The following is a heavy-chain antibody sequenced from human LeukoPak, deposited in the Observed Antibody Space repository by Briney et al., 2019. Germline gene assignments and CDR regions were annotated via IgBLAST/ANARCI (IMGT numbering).Heavy chain of an antibody. CDR3: ARGPRFAIRMIVVVTKGHFDY. V-gene: IGHV3-30*04. CDR2: ISYDGNNK. Sequence: GGSLRLSCAASGFTFSSYAMHWARQAPGKGLEWVAAISYDGNNKYYADSVKGRFTISRDNSKNTLYLQMNSLRAEDTAVYYCARGPRFAIRMIVVVTKGHFDYWGQGALVTVSS. J-gene: IGHJ4*02. D-gene: IGHD3-22*01. CDR1: GFTFSSYA.